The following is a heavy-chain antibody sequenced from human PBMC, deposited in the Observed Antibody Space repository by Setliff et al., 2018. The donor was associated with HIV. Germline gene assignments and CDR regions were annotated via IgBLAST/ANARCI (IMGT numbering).Heavy chain of an antibody. CDR1: GGSISSGDYY. D-gene: IGHD6-13*01. V-gene: IGHV4-39*07. J-gene: IGHJ5*02. CDR3: AREGDSSAWYRFDP. CDR2: IYHSGST. Sequence: SETLSLTCTVSGGSISSGDYYWSWIRQPPGKGLEWIGNIYHSGSTYYNPSLKSRVTISVDTSKNQFSLKLSSVTAADTAVYYCAREGDSSAWYRFDPWGQGTLVTVSS.